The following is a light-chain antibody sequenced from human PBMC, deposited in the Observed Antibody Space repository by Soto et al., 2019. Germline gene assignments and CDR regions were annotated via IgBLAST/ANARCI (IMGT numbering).Light chain of an antibody. CDR2: DVS. J-gene: IGLJ1*01. CDR1: ISDVGSYNY. V-gene: IGLV2-14*03. CDR3: GSYTTSSTYV. Sequence: QSALTQPASVSGSPGQSITISCTGTISDVGSYNYVSWYQQYPGKAPKLRIYDVSTRPSGVSDRFSGSKSGNTASLTISGLRAEDEADYYCGSYTTSSTYVFGTGTKLTVL.